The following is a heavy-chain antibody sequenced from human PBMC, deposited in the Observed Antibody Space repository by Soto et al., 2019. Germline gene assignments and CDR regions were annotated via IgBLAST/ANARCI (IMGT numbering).Heavy chain of an antibody. D-gene: IGHD3-10*01. CDR2: ISGSGGST. CDR3: AKDPAQFDYSDY. Sequence: GGSLRLSCAASGLIFSNYKMHWVRQAPGKGLEWVSAISGSGGSTYYADSVKGRFTISGDNPKNTLYLQMNSLRAEDTAVYYCAKDPAQFDYSDYWGQGTLVTVSS. J-gene: IGHJ4*02. CDR1: GLIFSNYK. V-gene: IGHV3-23*01.